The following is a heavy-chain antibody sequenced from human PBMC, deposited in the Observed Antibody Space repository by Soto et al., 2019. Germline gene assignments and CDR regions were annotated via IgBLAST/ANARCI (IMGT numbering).Heavy chain of an antibody. CDR3: ARGVVSGAAIPLFES. D-gene: IGHD3-3*01. Sequence: SETLSLTCTVSAGSVSSPSYYWSWIRQPTGKGLERIGHMYYSGTTNYQPSPKTRDTISADTAQNQCSWKLSSVSAADTAGYSCARGVVSGAAIPLFESLGQGTRVTVSS. V-gene: IGHV4-61*01. J-gene: IGHJ5*01. CDR2: MYYSGTT. CDR1: AGSVSSPSYY.